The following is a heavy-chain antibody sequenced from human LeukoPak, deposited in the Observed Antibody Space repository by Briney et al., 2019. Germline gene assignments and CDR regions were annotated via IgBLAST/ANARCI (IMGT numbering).Heavy chain of an antibody. J-gene: IGHJ4*02. D-gene: IGHD1-26*01. CDR3: ARGTGSLDY. V-gene: IGHV6-1*01. CDR2: TYSRSKWFN. Sequence: SQTLSLTCAISGDSVFSKSASWNWIRQSPSRGLEWLGRTYSRSKWFNDYAVSVKSRITINPDTSKNQFSLHLSSVTPDDTAVYYCARGTGSLDYWGQGTLVTVSS. CDR1: GDSVFSKSAS.